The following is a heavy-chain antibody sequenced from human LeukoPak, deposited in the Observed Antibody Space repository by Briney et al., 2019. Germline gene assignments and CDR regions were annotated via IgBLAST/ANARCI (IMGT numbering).Heavy chain of an antibody. D-gene: IGHD3-10*01. Sequence: GSLRLSCAASGFTVSSNDMGWVRQAPGKGLEWVSLIYAGGYSSAYYADAVKGRFTGSRHDSKNTLDLQMNGLRADDTAVYYCLRQGVGDPPRWGQGTLVTVSS. CDR1: GFTVSSND. CDR3: LRQGVGDPPR. J-gene: IGHJ4*02. CDR2: IYAGGYSSA. V-gene: IGHV3-53*04.